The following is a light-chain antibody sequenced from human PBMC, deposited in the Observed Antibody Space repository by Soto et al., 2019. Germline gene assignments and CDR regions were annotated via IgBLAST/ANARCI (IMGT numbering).Light chain of an antibody. Sequence: DIQMTQSPSTLSASVGDRVTITCRASHSISSWLAWYQQKPGKAPKLLIYKASSLEGGVPSRFSGSGSGTDFTLTISSLQPDDFATYYCQQYHSYSLTFGGGTKV. CDR3: QQYHSYSLT. J-gene: IGKJ4*01. CDR1: HSISSW. V-gene: IGKV1-5*03. CDR2: KAS.